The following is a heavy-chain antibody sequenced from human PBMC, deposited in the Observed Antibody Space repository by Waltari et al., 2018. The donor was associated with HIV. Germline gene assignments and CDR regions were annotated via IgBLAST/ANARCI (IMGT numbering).Heavy chain of an antibody. V-gene: IGHV3-48*01. D-gene: IGHD2-15*01. CDR3: ARVGAAYFDY. J-gene: IGHJ4*02. Sequence: EVQLVESGGGLVQPGGSLSLSCAASGFTFSSYRVNWVRQAPGKGLEWVSYISSSSSTIYYADSVKGRFTISRDNAKNSLYLQMNSLRAEDTAVYYCARVGAAYFDYWGQGTLVTVSS. CDR2: ISSSSSTI. CDR1: GFTFSSYR.